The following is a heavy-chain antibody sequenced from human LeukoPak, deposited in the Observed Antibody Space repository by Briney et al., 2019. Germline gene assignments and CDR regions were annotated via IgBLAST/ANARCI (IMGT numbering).Heavy chain of an antibody. CDR3: ARGPAHGAFDI. CDR1: GYTFTDYF. D-gene: IGHD2-2*01. CDR2: INPTSGDT. V-gene: IGHV1-2*02. Sequence: GASVKVSCKAYGYTFTDYFIHWVRQAPGQGLEWMGWINPTSGDTNYAQKFQGRVTMTKDASINTAYMDLSSLISDDTAVYYCARGPAHGAFDIWGQGTMVTVSS. J-gene: IGHJ3*02.